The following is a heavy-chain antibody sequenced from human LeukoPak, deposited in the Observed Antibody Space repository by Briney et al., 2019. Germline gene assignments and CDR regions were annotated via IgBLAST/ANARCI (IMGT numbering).Heavy chain of an antibody. Sequence: SETLSLTRTVSGGSISSYYWNWIRQPPGKGLEWIGYIYYSGSTNYNPSLKSRVTISVDTSKNQFSLKLSSVTAADTAVYYCASVIWFGELFPPSWGQGTLVTVSS. CDR2: IYYSGST. J-gene: IGHJ5*02. D-gene: IGHD3-10*01. CDR1: GGSISSYY. CDR3: ASVIWFGELFPPS. V-gene: IGHV4-59*12.